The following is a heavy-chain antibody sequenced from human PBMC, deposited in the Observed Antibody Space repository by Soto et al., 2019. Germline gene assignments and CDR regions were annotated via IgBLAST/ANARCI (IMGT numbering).Heavy chain of an antibody. CDR2: MNPNSGNT. J-gene: IGHJ6*03. CDR1: GYTFTSYD. Sequence: QVQLVQSGAEVRKPGASVKVSCKASGYTFTSYDINWVRQATGQGLEWMGWMNPNSGNTGYAQKFQGRVTMTRNTSISTAYMELSSLRSEYTAVYYCARGLYYDFWMGYYQDYYYYYMDFWVKGTTVTVSS. CDR3: ARGLYYDFWMGYYQDYYYYYMDF. V-gene: IGHV1-8*01. D-gene: IGHD3-3*01.